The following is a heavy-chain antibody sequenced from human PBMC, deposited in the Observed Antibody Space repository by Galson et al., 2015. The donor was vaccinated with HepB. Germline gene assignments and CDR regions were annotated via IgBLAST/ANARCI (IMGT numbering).Heavy chain of an antibody. CDR2: INSDGSST. J-gene: IGHJ4*02. CDR3: ARDGYSSSFDY. Sequence: SLRLSCAASGFTLSSYWMHWVRQAPGKGLVWVSRINSDGSSTSYADSVKGRFTISRDNAKNTLYLQMNSLRAEDTAVYYCARDGYSSSFDYWGQGTLVTVSS. CDR1: GFTLSSYW. V-gene: IGHV3-74*01. D-gene: IGHD6-13*01.